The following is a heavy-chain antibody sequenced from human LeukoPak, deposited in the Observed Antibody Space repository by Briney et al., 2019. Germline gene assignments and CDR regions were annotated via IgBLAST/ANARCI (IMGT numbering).Heavy chain of an antibody. J-gene: IGHJ4*02. CDR3: ARDQLLWFRELFWNPFDY. CDR1: GYTFTSYG. CDR2: ISAYNGNT. Sequence: GASVKVSCKASGYTFTSYGISWVRQAPGQGLEWMGWISAYNGNTNYAQKLQGRATMTTDTSTSTAYMELRSLRSDDTAVYYCARDQLLWFRELFWNPFDYWGQGTLVTVSS. D-gene: IGHD3-10*01. V-gene: IGHV1-18*01.